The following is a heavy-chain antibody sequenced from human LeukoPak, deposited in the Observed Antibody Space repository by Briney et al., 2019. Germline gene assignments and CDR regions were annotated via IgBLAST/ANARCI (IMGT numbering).Heavy chain of an antibody. Sequence: GGSLRLSCAASGFTFSSYSMNWVRQAPGKGLEWVSYISSSSRSIYYADSVKGRFTISRDNANNSLSLQMNSLRDEDTAVYYFVLGRSFDYWGQGGVVSVCS. J-gene: IGHJ4*02. CDR2: ISSSSRSI. CDR1: GFTFSSYS. CDR3: VLGRSFDY. D-gene: IGHD3-10*01. V-gene: IGHV3-48*02.